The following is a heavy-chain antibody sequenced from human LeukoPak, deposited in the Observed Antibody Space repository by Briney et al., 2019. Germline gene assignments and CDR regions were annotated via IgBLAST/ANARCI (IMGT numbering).Heavy chain of an antibody. CDR1: GFTFSDYY. CDR2: ISGRSTFT. D-gene: IGHD3-22*01. Sequence: GGSLRLSCAASGFTFSDYYMSWVRQAPGKGLEWVSYISGRSTFTKYADSVKGRFTISRDNAKNSLYLQMNSLRAEDTAVYYCARDTDTYYYDSSGYYYEWWGQGTLVTVSS. CDR3: ARDTDTYYYDSSGYYYEW. V-gene: IGHV3-11*05. J-gene: IGHJ4*02.